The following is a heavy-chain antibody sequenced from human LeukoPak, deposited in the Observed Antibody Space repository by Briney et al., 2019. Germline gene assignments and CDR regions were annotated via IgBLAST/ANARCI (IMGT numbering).Heavy chain of an antibody. CDR1: GGSISSYY. V-gene: IGHV4-59*01. Sequence: SETLSLTCTVSGGSISSYYWSWIRQPPGKGLEWIGYIYYSGSTNYNPSLKSRVTISVDTSKNQFSLKLSSVTAADTAVCYCARVHSGYDWGFDYWGQGTLVTVSS. J-gene: IGHJ4*02. CDR2: IYYSGST. D-gene: IGHD5-12*01. CDR3: ARVHSGYDWGFDY.